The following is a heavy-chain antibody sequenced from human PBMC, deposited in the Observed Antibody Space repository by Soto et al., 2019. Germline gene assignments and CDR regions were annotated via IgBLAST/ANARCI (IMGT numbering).Heavy chain of an antibody. D-gene: IGHD5-12*01. V-gene: IGHV6-1*01. CDR1: GDSVSSNTAS. J-gene: IGHJ5*02. CDR3: AKGDNLGPKTGYAFDP. CDR2: TYFRSKWYN. Sequence: PSQTLSLTCAISGDSVSSNTASWNWIRQSPSRGLEWLGRTYFRSKWYNDYAVSVKSRIIINTDTSNNQFSLQLNSVTPEDTAVYFCAKGDNLGPKTGYAFDPWGQGIMVTVYS.